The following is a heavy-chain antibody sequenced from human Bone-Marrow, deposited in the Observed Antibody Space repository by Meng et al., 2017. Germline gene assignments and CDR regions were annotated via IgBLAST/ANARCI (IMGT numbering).Heavy chain of an antibody. CDR1: GCTFTSYY. J-gene: IGHJ6*02. Sequence: ASVKVSCKASGCTFTSYYMHWVRQAPGQGLEWMGIINPSGGSTSYAQKFQGRVTMTRDTSTSTVYMELSSLRSEDTAVYYCATYYYDSSGYFSYYYYGMDVWGQGTTVTGLL. V-gene: IGHV1-46*01. D-gene: IGHD3-22*01. CDR3: ATYYYDSSGYFSYYYYGMDV. CDR2: INPSGGST.